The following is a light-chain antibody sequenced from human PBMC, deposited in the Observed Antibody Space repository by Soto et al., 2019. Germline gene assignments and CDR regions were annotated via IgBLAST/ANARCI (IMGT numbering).Light chain of an antibody. J-gene: IGLJ2*01. Sequence: QSALTQPASVSGSPGQSITISCTGTSSDVGSYNLVSWYQQHPGKAPKLMIYEGSKRPSGVSNRFSGSKSVNTASLTISGLQAEDEADYYCCSYAGSSTSVVFGGGTKVTVL. V-gene: IGLV2-23*01. CDR3: CSYAGSSTSVV. CDR1: SSDVGSYNL. CDR2: EGS.